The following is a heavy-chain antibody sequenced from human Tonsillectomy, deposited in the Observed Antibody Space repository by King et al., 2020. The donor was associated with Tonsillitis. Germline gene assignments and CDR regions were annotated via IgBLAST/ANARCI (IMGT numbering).Heavy chain of an antibody. V-gene: IGHV3-23*04. D-gene: IGHD2-2*01. CDR2: ISGSGRST. Sequence: VQLVESGGGLVQPGESLRLSCAASGFTFSSYAMSWVRQAPGKGLEWVSSISGSGRSTYYADSVKGRFTISRDNSKNTLYLQMNSLRAEDTAVYYCAKDIVVVPAASSWFDPWGQGTLVTVSS. CDR1: GFTFSSYA. CDR3: AKDIVVVPAASSWFDP. J-gene: IGHJ5*02.